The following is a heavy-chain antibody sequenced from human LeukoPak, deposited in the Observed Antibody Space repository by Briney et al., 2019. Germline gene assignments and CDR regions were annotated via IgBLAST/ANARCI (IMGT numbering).Heavy chain of an antibody. CDR3: VAVTTREHFDY. J-gene: IGHJ4*02. Sequence: PSGTLSLTCAVSGGSISSSNWWSWVRPPPGKGLEWIGEIYHSGSTYYNPSLKSRVTISVDRSKNQFSLKLSSVTAADTAVYYCVAVTTREHFDYWGQGTLVTVSS. CDR1: GGSISSSNW. V-gene: IGHV4-4*02. CDR2: IYHSGST. D-gene: IGHD4-17*01.